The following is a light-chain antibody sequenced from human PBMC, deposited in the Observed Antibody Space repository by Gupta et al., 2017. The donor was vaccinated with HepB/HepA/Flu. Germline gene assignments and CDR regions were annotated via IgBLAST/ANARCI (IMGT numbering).Light chain of an antibody. CDR2: GAS. CDR3: QQEGNSPWM. V-gene: IGKV3-20*01. J-gene: IGKJ1*01. CDR1: QSVSSSF. Sequence: EVVLTQSPGTLSLSPGETAPLTCRPSQSVSSSFLAWYQQKPGQAPRLLIYGASSRATGIPDRFSGSGSGTEFTLTISRREPDDFAVYFCQQEGNSPWMFGQGTKVEIE.